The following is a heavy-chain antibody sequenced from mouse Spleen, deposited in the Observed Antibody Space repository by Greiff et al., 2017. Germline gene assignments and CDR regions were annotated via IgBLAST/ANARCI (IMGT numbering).Heavy chain of an antibody. CDR3: APQGSLTYWYFDV. V-gene: IGHV1-63*02. CDR2: IYPGGGYT. D-gene: IGHD1-1*02. CDR1: GYTFTNYW. J-gene: IGHJ1*01. Sequence: VQLQQSGAELVRPGTSVKISCKASGYTFTNYWLGWVKQRPGHGLERIGDIYPGGGYTNYNEKFKGKATLTADTSSSTAYMQLSSLTSEDSAVYFCAPQGSLTYWYFDVWGAGTTVTVSS.